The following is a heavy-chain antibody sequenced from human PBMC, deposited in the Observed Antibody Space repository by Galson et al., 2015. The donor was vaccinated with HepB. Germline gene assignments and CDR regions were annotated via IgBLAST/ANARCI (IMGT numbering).Heavy chain of an antibody. CDR1: GYTFSSYY. CDR2: MSTYNGNT. CDR3: ARGHGDRGDYYYMDV. D-gene: IGHD4-17*01. J-gene: IGHJ6*03. Sequence: SVKVSCKASGYTFSSYYINWVRQAPGQGLEWMGWMSTYNGNTGSAQNFRGRVAMTRNTSITTAYMELSSLTSDDTAVYYCARGHGDRGDYYYMDVWGKGTTVTVSS. V-gene: IGHV1-8*02.